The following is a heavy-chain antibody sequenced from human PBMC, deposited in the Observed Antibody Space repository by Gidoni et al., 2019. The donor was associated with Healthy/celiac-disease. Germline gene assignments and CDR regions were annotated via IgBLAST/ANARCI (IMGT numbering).Heavy chain of an antibody. Sequence: QVQLVESGGGVVQPGRSLRLSCAASGFTFSSYGMHWVRQAPGKGLEWVAVIWYDGSNKYYADSVKGRFTISRDNSKNTLYLQMNSLRAEDTAVYYCARESYDYVWGSYRYRYYFDYWGQGTLVTVSS. CDR3: ARESYDYVWGSYRYRYYFDY. CDR1: GFTFSSYG. CDR2: IWYDGSNK. J-gene: IGHJ4*02. D-gene: IGHD3-16*02. V-gene: IGHV3-33*01.